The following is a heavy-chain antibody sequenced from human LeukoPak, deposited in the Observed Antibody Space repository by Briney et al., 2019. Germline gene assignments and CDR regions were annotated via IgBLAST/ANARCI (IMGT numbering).Heavy chain of an antibody. D-gene: IGHD5-12*01. CDR1: GYTFTRYN. CDR2: INPKSGGT. J-gene: IGHJ4*02. CDR3: ARSHADYGYDYDWFDY. Sequence: GASVKLSCKASGYTFTRYNMHWVRQAPGQGLEWVGWINPKSGGTEYAQKFQDRVTMTRYTYIWTAYMDLSRHRSDDTAVYYGARSHADYGYDYDWFDYWGQGTLVTAAS. V-gene: IGHV1-2*02.